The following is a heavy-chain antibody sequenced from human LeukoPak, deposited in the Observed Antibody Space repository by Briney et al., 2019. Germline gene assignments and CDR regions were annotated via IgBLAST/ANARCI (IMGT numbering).Heavy chain of an antibody. CDR3: ARVRGIYQDAFDI. CDR1: GYTFTSYD. J-gene: IGHJ3*02. D-gene: IGHD2-2*01. Sequence: ASVKVSCKASGYTFTSYDINWVRQATGQGLEWMGWMNPNSGNTGYAQKFQGRVTMTWDTSISTAYKEVSSLRSEDTAVYYCARVRGIYQDAFDIWGQGTMVTVSS. CDR2: MNPNSGNT. V-gene: IGHV1-8*01.